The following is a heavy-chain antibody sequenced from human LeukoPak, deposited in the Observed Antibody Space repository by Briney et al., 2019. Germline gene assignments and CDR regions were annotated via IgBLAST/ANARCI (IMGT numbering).Heavy chain of an antibody. J-gene: IGHJ4*02. D-gene: IGHD5-24*01. Sequence: PSETLSLTCTVSGGSISSYYWSWIRQPAGKGLEWIGRIYTSGSTNYNPSLKSRVTMSVDTSKNQFSLKLSSVTAADTAVYYCARDRHGYNSDYFDYWGQGTLVTVSS. V-gene: IGHV4-4*07. CDR3: ARDRHGYNSDYFDY. CDR1: GGSISSYY. CDR2: IYTSGST.